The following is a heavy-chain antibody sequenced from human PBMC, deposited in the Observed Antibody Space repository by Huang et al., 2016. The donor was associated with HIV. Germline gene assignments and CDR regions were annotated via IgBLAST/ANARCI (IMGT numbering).Heavy chain of an antibody. J-gene: IGHJ6*02. CDR2: ISAYNGNT. CDR3: ARARGYYYYGMDV. Sequence: QVQLVQSGAEVKKPGASVKVSCKASGYTFTSYGISWVRQATGQGLEWMGWISAYNGNTNYAQKLQGRGTMTTDTSTSTAYMVLRGLRSDDTAVYYCARARGYYYYGMDVWGQGTTVTVSS. V-gene: IGHV1-18*04. CDR1: GYTFTSYG.